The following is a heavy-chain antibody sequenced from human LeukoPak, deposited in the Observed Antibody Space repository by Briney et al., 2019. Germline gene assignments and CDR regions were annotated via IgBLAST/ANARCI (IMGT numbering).Heavy chain of an antibody. J-gene: IGHJ6*02. CDR3: AKDSSSGCPTCYYYGMDV. V-gene: IGHV3-30*18. CDR1: GFTLSSYE. CDR2: ISYDGSNK. D-gene: IGHD6-19*01. Sequence: GGSLRLSCAASGFTLSSYEMHWVRQAPGKGLEWVAVISYDGSNKYYADSVKGRFTISRDNSKNTLYLQMNSLRAEDTAVYYCAKDSSSGCPTCYYYGMDVWGQGTTVTVSS.